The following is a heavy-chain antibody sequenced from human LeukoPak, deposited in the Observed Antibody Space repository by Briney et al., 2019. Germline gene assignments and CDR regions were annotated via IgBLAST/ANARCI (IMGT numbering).Heavy chain of an antibody. CDR2: ISWNSGSR. D-gene: IGHD6-13*01. V-gene: IGHV3-9*01. CDR3: AKVAAAGYYYYGMDV. Sequence: GRSLRLSCAASGFTFEDYAMHWVRQAPGKGLEWVSGISWNSGSRGYADSVKGRFTISRDNAKNSLYLQMNSLRAEDTALYYCAKVAAAGYYYYGMDVWGQGTTVTVSS. CDR1: GFTFEDYA. J-gene: IGHJ6*02.